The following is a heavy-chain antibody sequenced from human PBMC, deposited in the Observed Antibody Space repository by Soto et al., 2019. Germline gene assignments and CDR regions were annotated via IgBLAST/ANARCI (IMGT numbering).Heavy chain of an antibody. J-gene: IGHJ6*02. CDR1: GGSISSYY. D-gene: IGHD3-9*01. Sequence: PSETLSLTCTVSGGSISSYYWTWIRQPPGKGLEWIGYIYYSGSTNYNPSLKRRGTISVDTSKNQFSLSLSSATAADTAVYYCARAYPYYDILTGPPQGMDVWGQGTTVTVSS. CDR3: ARAYPYYDILTGPPQGMDV. CDR2: IYYSGST. V-gene: IGHV4-59*01.